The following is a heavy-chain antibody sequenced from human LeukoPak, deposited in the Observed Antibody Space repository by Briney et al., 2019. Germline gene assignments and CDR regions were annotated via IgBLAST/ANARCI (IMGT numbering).Heavy chain of an antibody. CDR3: AGSRGDY. CDR1: GFNFSTFA. J-gene: IGHJ4*02. V-gene: IGHV3-23*01. D-gene: IGHD5/OR15-5a*01. CDR2: LSGSGAAT. Sequence: GGSLRLSCAASGFNFSTFAMTWVRQTPEKGLEWVSSLSGSGAATYYADSVKGRFTISRDNAKSTLYLQMNSVGVEDTAVYYCAGSRGDYWDQGTLVLVSS.